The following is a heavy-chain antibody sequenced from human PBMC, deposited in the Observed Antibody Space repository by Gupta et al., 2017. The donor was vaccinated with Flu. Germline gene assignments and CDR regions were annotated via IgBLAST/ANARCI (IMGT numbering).Heavy chain of an antibody. V-gene: IGHV4-59*08. CDR1: ISPLS. Sequence: ISPLSRSWIRQPPGKGLEWIGYIYYTGSTNYNPSLVRRVNISVDTSKKQFSLKLSSVTAADTAVYYCSRHAGRGGPVDPWGQG. CDR2: IYYTGST. J-gene: IGHJ5*02. CDR3: SRHAGRGGPVDP. D-gene: IGHD1-26*01.